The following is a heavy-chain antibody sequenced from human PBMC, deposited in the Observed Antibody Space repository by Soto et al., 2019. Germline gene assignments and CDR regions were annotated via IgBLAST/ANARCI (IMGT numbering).Heavy chain of an antibody. J-gene: IGHJ4*02. CDR1: SASIITEQR. CDR3: ARSFGWYAIDH. D-gene: IGHD6-19*01. Sequence: QMQLQESGPGLVKPSETLSLTCAVSSASIITEQRWTWVRQPPGKGLEWIGEIHHSGSTNNNPSLRSRVTXSXXKSQNQFSLNLNSVTAADTALYYRARSFGWYAIDHWGQGTLVIVSS. V-gene: IGHV4-4*02. CDR2: IHHSGST.